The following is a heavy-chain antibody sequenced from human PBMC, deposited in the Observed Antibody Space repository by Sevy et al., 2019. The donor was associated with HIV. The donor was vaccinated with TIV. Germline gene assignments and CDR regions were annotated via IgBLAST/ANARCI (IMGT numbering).Heavy chain of an antibody. D-gene: IGHD1-20*01. Sequence: SETLSLTCTVSGGSMSTYYWSWIRQPPGKGLEWIGYIYYSGSTNYNPSLKSRLTMSVDTSKNQFSLKLSSVTAADTAVYYCARVGFNRNDVDSWGQGTLVTVSS. V-gene: IGHV4-59*01. CDR1: GGSMSTYY. CDR3: ARVGFNRNDVDS. CDR2: IYYSGST. J-gene: IGHJ4*02.